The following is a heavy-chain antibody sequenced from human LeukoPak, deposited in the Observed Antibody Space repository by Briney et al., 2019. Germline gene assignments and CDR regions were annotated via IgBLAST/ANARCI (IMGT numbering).Heavy chain of an antibody. CDR1: GYTFTSYY. D-gene: IGHD6-19*01. CDR2: INPNSGGT. V-gene: IGHV1-2*02. J-gene: IGHJ4*02. Sequence: ASVKVSCKASGYTFTSYYMHWVRQAPGQGLEWMGWINPNSGGTNYAQKFQGRVTMTRDTSISTAYMELSRLRSDDTAVYYCARAPKGGWPTDYWGQGTLVTVSS. CDR3: ARAPKGGWPTDY.